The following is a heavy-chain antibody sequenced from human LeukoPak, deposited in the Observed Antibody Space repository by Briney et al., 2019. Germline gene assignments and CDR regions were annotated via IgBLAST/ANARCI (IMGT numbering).Heavy chain of an antibody. J-gene: IGHJ4*02. Sequence: VASVKVSCKASGYTFTGYYMHWVRQAPGQGLEWMGWINPNSGGTNYAQKFQGRVTMTRDTSISTAYMELSRLRSDDTAVYYCAAYYDILPGYRWSFDYWGQGTLVTVSS. D-gene: IGHD3-9*01. CDR2: INPNSGGT. CDR1: GYTFTGYY. CDR3: AAYYDILPGYRWSFDY. V-gene: IGHV1-2*02.